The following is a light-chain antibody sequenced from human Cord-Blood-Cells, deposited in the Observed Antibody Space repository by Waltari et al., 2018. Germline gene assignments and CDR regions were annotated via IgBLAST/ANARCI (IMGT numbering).Light chain of an antibody. V-gene: IGLV3-19*01. CDR3: NSRDSSGNHLV. CDR1: SLRSYY. CDR2: VKN. J-gene: IGLJ3*02. Sequence: SSELTQDPAVSVALGQTVRITCQGDSLRSYYASWYQQKPGQAPVLVIYVKNNRPSGIPDRSPGSSSGTTASLTITGAQAEDEADYYCNSRDSSGNHLVFGGGTKLTVL.